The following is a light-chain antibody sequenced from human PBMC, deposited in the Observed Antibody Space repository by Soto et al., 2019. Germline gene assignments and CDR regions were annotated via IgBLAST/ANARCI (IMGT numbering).Light chain of an antibody. CDR2: DVS. CDR1: SSDVGAYNY. Sequence: QSVLTQPASVSGSPGQSITISCTGTSSDVGAYNYGSWYQQHPGKAPKLMIFDVSNRPSGVSNRFSGSKSGNTASLTISGLQAEDEGDYYCSSYTTATTRVFGGGTKVTVL. V-gene: IGLV2-14*01. CDR3: SSYTTATTRV. J-gene: IGLJ3*02.